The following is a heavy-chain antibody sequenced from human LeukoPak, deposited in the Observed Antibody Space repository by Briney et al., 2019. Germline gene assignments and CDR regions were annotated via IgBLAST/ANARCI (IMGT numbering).Heavy chain of an antibody. D-gene: IGHD6-13*01. J-gene: IGHJ4*02. Sequence: WIRQPPGKGLEWVGFIRSKAYDESTQYAASVKGRFSISRDDSKSIAYLHMNSLKTEDSAVYYCTRDSRIAAVYYFEYWGQGTLVTVSS. CDR3: TRDSRIAAVYYFEY. CDR2: IRSKAYDEST. V-gene: IGHV3-49*02.